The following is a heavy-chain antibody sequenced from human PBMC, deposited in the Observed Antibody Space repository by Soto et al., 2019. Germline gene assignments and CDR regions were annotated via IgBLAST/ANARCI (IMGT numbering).Heavy chain of an antibody. CDR2: SSGSGGST. CDR1: GFTFSSYA. J-gene: IGHJ4*02. Sequence: EVQLLESGGGLVQPGGSLRLSCAASGFTFSSYAMSWVRQAPGKGLEWVSASSGSGGSTYYADSVKGRFTISRDNSKNTLYLQMNSLRAEDTAVYYCAKTAPPISTVVRGVIITYFDYWGQGTLVTVSS. V-gene: IGHV3-23*01. CDR3: AKTAPPISTVVRGVIITYFDY. D-gene: IGHD3-10*01.